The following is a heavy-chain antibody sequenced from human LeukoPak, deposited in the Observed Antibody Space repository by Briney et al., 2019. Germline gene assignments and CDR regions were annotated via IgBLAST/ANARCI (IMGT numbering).Heavy chain of an antibody. D-gene: IGHD2-15*01. J-gene: IGHJ5*02. Sequence: PGGSLRLSCATSGFTFSNAWMNWVRQAPGKGLEWVSAISGSGGSTYYADSVKGRFTISRDNSKNTLYLQMNSLRAEDTAVYYCAKAPRGVVNWFDPWGQGTLVTVSS. CDR2: ISGSGGST. V-gene: IGHV3-23*01. CDR3: AKAPRGVVNWFDP. CDR1: GFTFSNAW.